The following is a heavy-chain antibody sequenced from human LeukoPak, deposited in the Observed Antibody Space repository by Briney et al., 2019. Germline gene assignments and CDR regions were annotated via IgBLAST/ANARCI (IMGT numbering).Heavy chain of an antibody. CDR1: GYIFTGYY. J-gene: IGHJ4*02. D-gene: IGHD5-18*01. V-gene: IGHV1-2*04. CDR3: ARAPGYSYGSSFDY. CDR2: INPNSGGT. Sequence: ASVKVPCKASGYIFTGYYMHWVRQAPGQGLEWMGWINPNSGGTNYAQKFQGWVTMTRDTSISTAYMELSRLRSDDTAVYYCARAPGYSYGSSFDYWGQGTLVTVSS.